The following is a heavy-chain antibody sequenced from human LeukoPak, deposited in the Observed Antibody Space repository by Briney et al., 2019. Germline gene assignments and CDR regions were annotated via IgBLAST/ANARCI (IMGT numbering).Heavy chain of an antibody. CDR3: AREVTTSDDFDY. CDR1: GGSISSSSYY. V-gene: IGHV4-39*07. CDR2: IYYSGST. D-gene: IGHD4-17*01. J-gene: IGHJ4*02. Sequence: PSETLSLTCTVSGGSISSSSYYWGWIRQPPGKGLEWIGSIYYSGSTYYNPSLKSRVTISVDTSKNQFSLKLSSVTAADTAVYYCAREVTTSDDFDYWGQGTLVTVSS.